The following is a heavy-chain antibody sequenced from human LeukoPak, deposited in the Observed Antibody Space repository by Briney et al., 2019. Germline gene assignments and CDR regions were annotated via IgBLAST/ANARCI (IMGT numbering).Heavy chain of an antibody. J-gene: IGHJ3*02. Sequence: KPSETLSLTCTVSGGSISSYYWSWIRQPAGKGLEWIGRIYTSGSTNYNPSLKSRVTMSVDTSKNQFSLKLSSVTAADTAMYYCARALRGGMIVGGRWAFDIWGQGTMVTVSS. CDR3: ARALRGGMIVGGRWAFDI. V-gene: IGHV4-4*07. CDR1: GGSISSYY. D-gene: IGHD3-22*01. CDR2: IYTSGST.